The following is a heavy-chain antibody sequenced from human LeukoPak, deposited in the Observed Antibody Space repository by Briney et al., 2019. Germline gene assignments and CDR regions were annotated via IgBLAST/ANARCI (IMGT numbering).Heavy chain of an antibody. CDR1: GFTFSNAC. V-gene: IGHV3-15*01. J-gene: IGHJ4*02. CDR2: IKSKTDGGTI. CDR3: ATPLTSLPFDC. Sequence: GGSLRLSCAASGFTFSNACMSWVRQAPGEGLEWVGRIKSKTDGGTIDYAAPVKGRFTISRDDSQNTVYLQMNSLKTEDTATYYCATPLTSLPFDCWGQGTLVTVSS. D-gene: IGHD2-21*02.